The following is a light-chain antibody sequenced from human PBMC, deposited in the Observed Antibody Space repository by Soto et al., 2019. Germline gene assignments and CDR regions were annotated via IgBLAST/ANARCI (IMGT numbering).Light chain of an antibody. V-gene: IGLV2-14*01. CDR3: SSFTTNTTLVV. Sequence: QSALTQPASVSGSPGQSITISCTGTSSDVGNCDYVSWYQQHPGKAPTLIIYEVTHRPSGVSNRFSGSKSGSTASLSISGLQAADEGNYFCSSFTTNTTLVVFGGGTQLTVL. CDR1: SSDVGNCDY. CDR2: EVT. J-gene: IGLJ2*01.